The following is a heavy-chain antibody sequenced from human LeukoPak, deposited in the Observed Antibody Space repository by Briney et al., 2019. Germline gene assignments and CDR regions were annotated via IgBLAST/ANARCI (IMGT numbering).Heavy chain of an antibody. Sequence: ASVKVSFKASGYTFTSHDIDWVRQASGQGLEAMGLMNPNSGNTGYAHKLQGRVTMTRDNSIKTAYMELSGLRSEDTAVYYCTRAGRKYAFENWGQGTLVTVSS. V-gene: IGHV1-8*01. CDR2: MNPNSGNT. D-gene: IGHD2-2*01. CDR1: GYTFTSHD. J-gene: IGHJ4*02. CDR3: TRAGRKYAFEN.